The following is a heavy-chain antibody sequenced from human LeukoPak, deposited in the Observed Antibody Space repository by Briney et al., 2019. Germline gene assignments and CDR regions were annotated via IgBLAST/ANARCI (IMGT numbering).Heavy chain of an antibody. V-gene: IGHV1-24*01. CDR1: RYTLTELS. D-gene: IGHD2-15*01. CDR3: ATGIVRLFQLDY. J-gene: IGHJ4*02. Sequence: EASVKVSCKHSRYTLTELSMHSVPQTPQAGIERMGEFYPKVGETIYAQKLQGRVTITEDTSTDTAYMKLSSLRSEDTAVYYCATGIVRLFQLDYWGQGTLVTVSS. CDR2: FYPKVGET.